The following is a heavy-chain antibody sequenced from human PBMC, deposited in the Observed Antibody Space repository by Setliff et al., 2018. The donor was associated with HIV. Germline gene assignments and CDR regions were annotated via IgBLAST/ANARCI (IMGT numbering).Heavy chain of an antibody. CDR3: ARSPSYRSSWEYYFDY. V-gene: IGHV4-4*09. CDR2: IYTSRGT. D-gene: IGHD6-13*01. Sequence: PSETLSLTCTVSGGSISGYHWDWLRQTPGKGLEWIGYIYTSRGTNYNHSLRTRVIISVDTSNQFSLRLSSVTAADAAVYYCARSPSYRSSWEYYFDYWGQGILVTVSS. J-gene: IGHJ4*02. CDR1: GGSISGYH.